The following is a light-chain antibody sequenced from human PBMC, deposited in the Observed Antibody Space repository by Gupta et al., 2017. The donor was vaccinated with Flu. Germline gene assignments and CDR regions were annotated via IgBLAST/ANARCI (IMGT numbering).Light chain of an antibody. CDR3: QSYDNSLSGSKV. J-gene: IGLJ3*02. Sequence: QFVLTQPPSVSGAPGQGVTISCTGGPSNIGAGYDVHWYQQVPGRAPKRLIFGNNNRPSGVADRFSGSKSGTSASLAIAGLQAEDEADYYCQSYDNSLSGSKVFGGGTKLTVL. V-gene: IGLV1-40*01. CDR2: GNN. CDR1: PSNIGAGYD.